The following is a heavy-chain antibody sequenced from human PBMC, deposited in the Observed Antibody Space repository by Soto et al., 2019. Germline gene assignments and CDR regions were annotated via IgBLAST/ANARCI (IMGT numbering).Heavy chain of an antibody. Sequence: GESLKISCKASGYIIKNYWIGWVRQMPGQGLEWMGIIFPDDSDTRYSPSFQGHVTISVDRSISTAYVQWSSLKASDSAIYYCFRGGVTSRTFDYWGQGTLVTVS. CDR2: IFPDDSDT. V-gene: IGHV5-51*01. J-gene: IGHJ4*02. CDR1: GYIIKNYW. CDR3: FRGGVTSRTFDY. D-gene: IGHD3-16*01.